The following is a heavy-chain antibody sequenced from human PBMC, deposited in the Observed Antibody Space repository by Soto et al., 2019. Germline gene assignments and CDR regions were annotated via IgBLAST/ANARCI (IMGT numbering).Heavy chain of an antibody. CDR1: GYIFTGYY. CDR2: INPNSGDT. D-gene: IGHD2-2*01. V-gene: IGHV1-2*02. Sequence: ASVQVSCKASGYIFTGYYINWVRQAPGQGLEWMGWINPNSGDTSFLQKFQGRVSMTTDTSINTAYMELSRVTSDDTAVYYCARPFCSSNSCHNWFDSWGQGTLVTVSS. J-gene: IGHJ5*01. CDR3: ARPFCSSNSCHNWFDS.